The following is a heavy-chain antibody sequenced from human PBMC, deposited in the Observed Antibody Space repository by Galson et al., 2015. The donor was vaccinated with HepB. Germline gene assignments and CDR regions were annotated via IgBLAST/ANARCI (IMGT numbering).Heavy chain of an antibody. J-gene: IGHJ3*01. CDR3: ARVPSSGLLMVL. CDR2: INPSGGST. CDR1: GYTFTSYY. Sequence: SVKVSCKASGYTFTSYYMHWVRQAPGQGLEWMGIINPSGGSTSYAQKFQGRVTMTRDKSTSTVYLELSSLRSEDTAVYYCARVPSSGLLMVLWGQGTMVTVSS. V-gene: IGHV1-46*01. D-gene: IGHD6-19*01.